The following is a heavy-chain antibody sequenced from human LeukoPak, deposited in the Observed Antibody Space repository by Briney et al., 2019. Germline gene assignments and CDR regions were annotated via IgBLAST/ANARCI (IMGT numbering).Heavy chain of an antibody. CDR2: VIPSSSSP. J-gene: IGHJ4*02. CDR1: GDTFSNYA. V-gene: IGHV1-69*05. D-gene: IGHD3-10*01. Sequence: SVKVSCKASGDTFSNYAFSRVRQAPGQGLEWLGWVIPSSSSPNYAQRFQDRVTITTDDSTSTAYLELRSLRSEDTAVYYCARTRITMVRGVPYTDYWGQGTLVTVSS. CDR3: ARTRITMVRGVPYTDY.